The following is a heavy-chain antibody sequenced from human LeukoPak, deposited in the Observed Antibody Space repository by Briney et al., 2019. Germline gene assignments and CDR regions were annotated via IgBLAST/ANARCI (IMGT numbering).Heavy chain of an antibody. J-gene: IGHJ2*01. Sequence: GGSLRLLCAASGLTYNSYEMNWVPRSPGKGLEGVSYISNSCYTIFYPGSVKGRFNISRENAKHSLYLQMNSLRAGDTAVYYCARAAYSSTWYSRYFDLWGRGTLVTVSS. CDR3: ARAAYSSTWYSRYFDL. D-gene: IGHD6-13*01. CDR1: GLTYNSYE. V-gene: IGHV3-48*03. CDR2: ISNSCYTI.